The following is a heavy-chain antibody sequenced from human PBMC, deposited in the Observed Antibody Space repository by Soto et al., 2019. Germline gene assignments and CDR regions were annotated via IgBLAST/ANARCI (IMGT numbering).Heavy chain of an antibody. D-gene: IGHD2-8*02. CDR1: GFTVSSYG. V-gene: IGHV3-30*03. J-gene: IGHJ4*02. CDR2: ISRDGGTK. CDR3: TGEVASGY. Sequence: QVQLVKSGGGVVQPGRSLRLSCAASGFTVSSYGMHWVRQAPGKGLEWVAVISRDGGTKYYADSVKGRFTISRDNSRNTLFLEMNSLGGDDMAVYYCTGEVASGYWGQGTLVTVSS.